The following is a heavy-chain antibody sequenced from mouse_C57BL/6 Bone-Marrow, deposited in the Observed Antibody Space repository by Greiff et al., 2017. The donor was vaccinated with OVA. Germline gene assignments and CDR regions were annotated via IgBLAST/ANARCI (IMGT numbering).Heavy chain of an antibody. CDR3: AKRRYYGSSPLWYFDV. CDR1: GYSITSGYY. CDR2: ISYDGSN. D-gene: IGHD1-1*01. V-gene: IGHV3-6*01. J-gene: IGHJ1*03. Sequence: EVQLQESGPGLVKPSQSLSLTCSVTGYSITSGYYWNWIRQFPGNKLEWMGYISYDGSNNYNPSLKNRISITRDTSKNQFFLKLNSVTTEDTATYYCAKRRYYGSSPLWYFDVWGTGTTVTVSS.